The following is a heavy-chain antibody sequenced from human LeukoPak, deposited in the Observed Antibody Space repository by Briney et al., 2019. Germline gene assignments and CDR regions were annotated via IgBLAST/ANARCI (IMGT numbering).Heavy chain of an antibody. J-gene: IGHJ4*02. CDR2: MNPNSGNT. CDR1: GYTFTSYD. Sequence: ASVKVSCKASGYTFTSYDINWVRQATGQGLEWMGWMNPNSGNTGYAQKFQGRVTITRNTSISTAYMELSSLRSEDTAVYYCARDLWRVGADERVYWGQGTLVTVSS. CDR3: ARDLWRVGADERVY. D-gene: IGHD1-26*01. V-gene: IGHV1-8*03.